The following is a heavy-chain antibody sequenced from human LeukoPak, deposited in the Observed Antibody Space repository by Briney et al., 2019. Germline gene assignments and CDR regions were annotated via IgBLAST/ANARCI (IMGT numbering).Heavy chain of an antibody. Sequence: GESLKISCQGSGYSFSKYWINWVRQMPGKGLEWMGRIDPSDSYNNYSPSFQGHVIMSVDKSISTAYIQWSSLKASDTAIYYCARHKISHERSDFGGDFDYWGQGSPVTVPS. V-gene: IGHV5-10-1*01. D-gene: IGHD3/OR15-3a*01. J-gene: IGHJ4*02. CDR1: GYSFSKYW. CDR3: ARHKISHERSDFGGDFDY. CDR2: IDPSDSYN.